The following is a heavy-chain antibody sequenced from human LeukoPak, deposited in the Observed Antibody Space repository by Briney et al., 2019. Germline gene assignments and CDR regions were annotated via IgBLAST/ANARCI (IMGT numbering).Heavy chain of an antibody. V-gene: IGHV3-30*02. CDR2: IRIDGSNK. J-gene: IGHJ5*02. CDR1: GLTFSSYC. Sequence: AGGSLRLSCTASGLTFSSYCMNWVRQAPGKGLEWVAFIRIDGSNKYYADSVKGRFTISRDNSKNTLYLQMNSLRAEDTAVYYCAKDPQSWGQGSLVTVSS. CDR3: AKDPQS.